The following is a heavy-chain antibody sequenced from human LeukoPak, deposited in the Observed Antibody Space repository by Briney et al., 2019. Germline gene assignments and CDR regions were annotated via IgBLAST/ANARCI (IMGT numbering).Heavy chain of an antibody. J-gene: IGHJ6*03. CDR2: IYYSGST. Sequence: SETLSLTCTVSGGSISSYYWSWIRQPPGKGLEWIGYIYYSGSTNYNPSLKSRVTISVDTSKNQFSLKLSSVTAADTAVYYCARGREWELLHYYYYYMDVWGKGTTVTVSS. D-gene: IGHD1-26*01. CDR3: ARGREWELLHYYYYYMDV. CDR1: GGSISSYY. V-gene: IGHV4-59*01.